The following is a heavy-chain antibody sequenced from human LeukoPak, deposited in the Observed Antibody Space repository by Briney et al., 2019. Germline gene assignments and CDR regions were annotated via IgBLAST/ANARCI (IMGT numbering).Heavy chain of an antibody. CDR3: AKDIGSSGWSAFDI. J-gene: IGHJ3*02. V-gene: IGHV3-9*03. D-gene: IGHD3-22*01. CDR2: ISWSSGSI. CDR1: GFTFDDYA. Sequence: GGSLRLSCAASGFTFDDYAMHWVRQAPGKGLEWVSGISWSSGSIGYADSVKGRFTISRDNAKNSLYLQMNSLRAEDMALYYCAKDIGSSGWSAFDIWGQGTMVTVSS.